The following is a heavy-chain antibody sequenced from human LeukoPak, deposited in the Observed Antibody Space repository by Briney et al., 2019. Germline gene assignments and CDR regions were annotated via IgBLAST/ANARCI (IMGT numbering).Heavy chain of an antibody. Sequence: GGSLRLSCTASGFTFNNYWMNWVRQAPGKGLGWVANINQNGSEKYYVDSVKGRFTISRDNAKNSLYLQMDSLRAEDTAVYYCARDQGAGSDYWGQGTLVTVSS. CDR1: GFTFNNYW. CDR3: ARDQGAGSDY. CDR2: INQNGSEK. J-gene: IGHJ4*02. D-gene: IGHD6-19*01. V-gene: IGHV3-7*01.